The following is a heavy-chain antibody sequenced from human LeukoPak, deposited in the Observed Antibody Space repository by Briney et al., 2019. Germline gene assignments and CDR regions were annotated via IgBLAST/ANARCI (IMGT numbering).Heavy chain of an antibody. V-gene: IGHV3-21*01. J-gene: IGHJ5*02. Sequence: GGSLRLSCAASGFTFSSYSMNWVRQAPGKGLEWVSSISSSSSYIYHADSVKGRFTISRDNAKNSLYLQMNSLRAEDTAVYYCARAGIAVAGEDLWARESVLTVSS. CDR2: ISSSSSYI. D-gene: IGHD6-19*01. CDR3: ARAGIAVAGEDL. CDR1: GFTFSSYS.